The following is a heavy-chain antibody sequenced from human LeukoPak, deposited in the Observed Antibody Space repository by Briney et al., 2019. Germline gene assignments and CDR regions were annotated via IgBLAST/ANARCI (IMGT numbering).Heavy chain of an antibody. CDR2: ISYDGSNK. Sequence: GGSLRLSCAASGFTFSSYAMHWVRQAPGKGLEWVAVISYDGSNKYYADSVKGRFTISRDNSKNTLYLQMNSLRAEDTAVYYCAKDRIAAAGTPWYYFDYWGQGTLVTVSS. CDR3: AKDRIAAAGTPWYYFDY. D-gene: IGHD6-13*01. J-gene: IGHJ4*02. CDR1: GFTFSSYA. V-gene: IGHV3-30*04.